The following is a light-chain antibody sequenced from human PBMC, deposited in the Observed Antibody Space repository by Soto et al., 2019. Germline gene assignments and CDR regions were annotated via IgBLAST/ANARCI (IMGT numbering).Light chain of an antibody. CDR1: HSISRGF. V-gene: IGKV3-20*01. J-gene: IGKJ4*01. Sequence: EFVLTQSPGKLSLSPGERATLSCRASHSISRGFLAWYQQKPGQAPRLLIYGTSNRGKGIPDRFSGSGSGTDFTLTISRLEPEDFAVYYCQQFGSSPPLTFGGGTKVEIK. CDR2: GTS. CDR3: QQFGSSPPLT.